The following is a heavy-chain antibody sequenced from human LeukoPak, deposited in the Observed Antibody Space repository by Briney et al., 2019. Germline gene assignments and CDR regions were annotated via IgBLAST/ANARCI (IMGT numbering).Heavy chain of an antibody. CDR3: AKRVFGVAQFDY. D-gene: IGHD3-3*01. CDR1: GFTFSSYG. J-gene: IGHJ4*02. V-gene: IGHV3-30*02. CDR2: IRYDGSNK. Sequence: GGSLRLSCAASGFTFSSYGMHWVRQAPGKGLEWVAFIRYDGSNKYYADSVKGRFTISRDNSKNTLYLQMNSQRAEDTAVYYCAKRVFGVAQFDYWGQGTLVTVSS.